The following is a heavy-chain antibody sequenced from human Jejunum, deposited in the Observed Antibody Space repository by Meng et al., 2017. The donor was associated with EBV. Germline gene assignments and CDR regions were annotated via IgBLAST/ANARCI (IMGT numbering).Heavy chain of an antibody. J-gene: IGHJ4*02. V-gene: IGHV3-74*01. CDR1: GFTFSSYW. CDR3: SRDLVGSADD. D-gene: IGHD6-25*01. Sequence: GQLVDAGGALVKPGGSLGLSCAASGFTFSSYWMHWVRQAPGKGLVWVSRINEDGRITTYADSVKGRFTISRDNTKNTLYLQMNSLRAEDTAAYFCSRDLVGSADDWGQGTLVTVSS. CDR2: INEDGRIT.